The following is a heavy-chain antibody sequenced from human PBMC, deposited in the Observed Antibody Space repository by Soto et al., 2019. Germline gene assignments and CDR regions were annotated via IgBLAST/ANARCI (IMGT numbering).Heavy chain of an antibody. Sequence: QVHLQESGPGLVKPSETLSLTCTISGGSVSSGSYYWSWIRQPPGKRLEWIGYIYYSGTTNYNPSLKSRVTISVDTSKNQFSLKLSSVTAADTAVYFCASDRIAARQFDYWGQGTLVTVSS. J-gene: IGHJ4*02. CDR2: IYYSGTT. V-gene: IGHV4-61*01. D-gene: IGHD6-13*01. CDR3: ASDRIAARQFDY. CDR1: GGSVSSGSYY.